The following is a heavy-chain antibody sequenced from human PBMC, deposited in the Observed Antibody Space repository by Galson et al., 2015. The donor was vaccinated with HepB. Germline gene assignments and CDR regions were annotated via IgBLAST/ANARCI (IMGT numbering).Heavy chain of an antibody. Sequence: SLRLSCAASGFISDNYAMSWVRQAPGKGLEWVSTISGSGGSTHYADSVKGRFTISRDNSKNTVYLQMNSLRAEDTALYYCAKGWVPATLIDSWGQGTLITVSS. J-gene: IGHJ4*02. CDR1: GFISDNYA. D-gene: IGHD1-26*01. CDR3: AKGWVPATLIDS. V-gene: IGHV3-23*01. CDR2: ISGSGGST.